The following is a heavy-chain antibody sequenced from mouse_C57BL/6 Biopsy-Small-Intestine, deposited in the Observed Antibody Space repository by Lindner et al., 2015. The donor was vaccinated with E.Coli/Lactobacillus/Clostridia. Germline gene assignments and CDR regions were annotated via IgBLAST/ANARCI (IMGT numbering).Heavy chain of an antibody. V-gene: IGHV5-17*01. Sequence: VQLQESGGGLVKPGGSLKLSCTASGFIFGDHGMHWVRQAPEKGLDWVAYISGSSSTIFYADVLKGRFTISRDNAKNTLFLQMTSLRSEDTAIYYCARNYYGSGYDYWGQGTTLTVSS. CDR3: ARNYYGSGYDY. CDR1: GFIFGDHG. J-gene: IGHJ2*01. CDR2: ISGSSSTI. D-gene: IGHD1-1*01.